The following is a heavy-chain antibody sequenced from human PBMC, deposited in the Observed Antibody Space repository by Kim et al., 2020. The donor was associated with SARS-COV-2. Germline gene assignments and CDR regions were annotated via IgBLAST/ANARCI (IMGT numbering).Heavy chain of an antibody. D-gene: IGHD3-10*01. V-gene: IGHV4-30-2*01. CDR2: IYHSGST. CDR1: GGSISSGGYS. Sequence: SETLSLTCAVSGGSISSGGYSWSWIRQPPGKGLEWIGYIYHSGSTYYNPSLKSRVTISVDRPKNQFSLKLSSVTAADTAVYYCARAPIYGSGSYYNPSWFDPWGQGTLVTVSS. CDR3: ARAPIYGSGSYYNPSWFDP. J-gene: IGHJ5*02.